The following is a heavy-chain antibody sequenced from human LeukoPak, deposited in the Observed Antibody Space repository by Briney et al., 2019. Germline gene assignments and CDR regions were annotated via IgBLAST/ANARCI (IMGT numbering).Heavy chain of an antibody. V-gene: IGHV4-34*01. CDR1: GGSFSGYY. CDR2: INHSGST. D-gene: IGHD6-13*01. CDR3: ARVSSSWSLFDY. Sequence: PSETLSLTCAVYGGSFSGYYWSWIRQPPGKGLEWIGEINHSGSTSYNPSLKSRVTISVDTSKNQFSLKLSSVTAADTAVCYCARVSSSWSLFDYWGQGTLVTVSS. J-gene: IGHJ4*02.